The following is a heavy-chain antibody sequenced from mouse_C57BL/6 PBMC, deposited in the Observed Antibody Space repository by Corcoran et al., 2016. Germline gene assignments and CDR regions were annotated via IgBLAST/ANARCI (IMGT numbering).Heavy chain of an antibody. V-gene: IGHV9-3*01. J-gene: IGHJ3*01. D-gene: IGHD2-3*01. Sequence: QIQLVQSGPELKKPGETVKISCKASGYTFTTYGMSWVKQAPGKGLKWMGWINTYSGVPTYADDFKGRFAFSLETSASTAYLQINNLKNEDTATYFCARDDGFAYWGQGTLVTVSA. CDR1: GYTFTTYG. CDR2: INTYSGVP. CDR3: ARDDGFAY.